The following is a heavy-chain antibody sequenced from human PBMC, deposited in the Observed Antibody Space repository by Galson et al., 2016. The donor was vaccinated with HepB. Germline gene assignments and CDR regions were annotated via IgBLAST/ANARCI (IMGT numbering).Heavy chain of an antibody. CDR2: ITSDGSST. Sequence: SLRLSCAASGFTFSSYWMHWVRQAPGKGLVWVSRITSDGSSTSYADSVKGRFTISRDNSKNTLYLQMNSLRAEDTAVYYCAKDMGEYYYDSGGDPTGILDYWGQGTLFTVSS. CDR1: GFTFSSYW. J-gene: IGHJ4*02. CDR3: AKDMGEYYYDSGGDPTGILDY. V-gene: IGHV3-74*01. D-gene: IGHD3-22*01.